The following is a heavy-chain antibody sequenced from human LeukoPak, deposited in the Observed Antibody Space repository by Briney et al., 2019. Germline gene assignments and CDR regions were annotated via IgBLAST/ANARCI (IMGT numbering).Heavy chain of an antibody. CDR1: GGSFSGYY. CDR3: ARGAIRWVVVPAAQTNWFDP. Sequence: SETLSLTCAVYGGSFSGYYWSWIRQPPGKGLEWIGEINHSGSTNYNPSLKSRVTMSVDTSKNQFSLKLSSVTAADTAVYYCARGAIRWVVVPAAQTNWFDPWGQGTLVTVSS. CDR2: INHSGST. V-gene: IGHV4-34*01. D-gene: IGHD2-2*01. J-gene: IGHJ5*02.